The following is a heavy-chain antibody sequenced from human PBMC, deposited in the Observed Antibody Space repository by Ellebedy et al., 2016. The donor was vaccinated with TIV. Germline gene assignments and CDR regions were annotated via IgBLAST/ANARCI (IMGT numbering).Heavy chain of an antibody. D-gene: IGHD4-23*01. Sequence: SETLSLTCTVSGGSISSNSDYWGWVRQPPGKGLDWIATVHYSGRTYYNPSVKSRVTISVDTSNNGFSLKLRSVTAADTAVYYCARQVSNYGGNWKYFDYWGQGTLVTVSS. CDR1: GGSISSNSDY. CDR3: ARQVSNYGGNWKYFDY. J-gene: IGHJ4*02. CDR2: VHYSGRT. V-gene: IGHV4-39*01.